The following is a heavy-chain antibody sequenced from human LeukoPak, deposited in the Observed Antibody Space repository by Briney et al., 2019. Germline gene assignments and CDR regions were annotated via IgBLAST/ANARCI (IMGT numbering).Heavy chain of an antibody. V-gene: IGHV1-2*02. CDR2: INPNSGGT. Sequence: GASVKVSCKASGYTFTGYYMHWVRQAPGQGLEWMGWINPNSGGTNYAQKFQGRVTMTRDTSTSTVYMELSSLRSEDTAVYYCARGDCSGGSCYFDYWGQGTLVTVSS. CDR3: ARGDCSGGSCYFDY. CDR1: GYTFTGYY. D-gene: IGHD2-15*01. J-gene: IGHJ4*02.